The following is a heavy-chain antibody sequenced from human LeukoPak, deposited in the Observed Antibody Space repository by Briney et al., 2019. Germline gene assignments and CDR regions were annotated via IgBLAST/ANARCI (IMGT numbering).Heavy chain of an antibody. CDR3: AREGWSSGWYPKPYYYYGMDV. CDR1: GFTFSSYW. J-gene: IGHJ6*04. CDR2: IKQDGSEK. V-gene: IGHV3-7*03. D-gene: IGHD6-13*01. Sequence: GGSLRLSCAASGFTFSSYWMSWVRQAPGKGLEWVANIKQDGSEKYYVDSVKGRFTISRDNAKNSLYLQMNSLRAEDTAVYYCAREGWSSGWYPKPYYYYGMDVWGKGTTVTVSS.